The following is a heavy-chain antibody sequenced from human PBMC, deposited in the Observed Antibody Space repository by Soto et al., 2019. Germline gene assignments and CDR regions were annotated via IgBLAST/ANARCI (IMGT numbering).Heavy chain of an antibody. Sequence: PGGSLRLSCAASRFTFSSYGMHWVRQAPGKGLEWVAVIWYDGSNKYYADSVKGRFTISRDNSKNTLYLQMNSLRAEDTAVYYCARETTLLYFDYWGQGTLVTVSS. V-gene: IGHV3-33*01. CDR1: RFTFSSYG. CDR3: ARETTLLYFDY. D-gene: IGHD1-7*01. CDR2: IWYDGSNK. J-gene: IGHJ4*02.